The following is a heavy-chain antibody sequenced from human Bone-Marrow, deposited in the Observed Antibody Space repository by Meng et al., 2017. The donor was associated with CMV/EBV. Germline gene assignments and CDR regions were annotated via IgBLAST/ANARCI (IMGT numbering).Heavy chain of an antibody. V-gene: IGHV3-33*01. CDR1: GFTFSSYG. CDR3: ARDVFGDGYLDY. J-gene: IGHJ4*02. Sequence: GGSLRLSCAASGFTFSSYGMHWVRQAPGKGLEWVAVIWYDGSNKYYADSVKGRFTISRDNAKNSLYLQMNSLRAEDTAVYYCARDVFGDGYLDYWGQGTLVTVSS. D-gene: IGHD3-10*02. CDR2: IWYDGSNK.